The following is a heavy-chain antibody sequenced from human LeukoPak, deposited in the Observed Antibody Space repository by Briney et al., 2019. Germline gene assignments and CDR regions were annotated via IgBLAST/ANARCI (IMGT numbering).Heavy chain of an antibody. V-gene: IGHV1-69*13. D-gene: IGHD3-16*01. J-gene: IGHJ4*01. CDR2: IIPIFGTA. CDR3: ARDLGNPGGGFDY. CDR1: GGTFSSYA. Sequence: PVKVSCKASGGTFSSYAISWVRQAPGQGLEWMGGIIPIFGTANYAQKFQGRVTITADESTSTAYMELSSLRSEDTAVYYCARDLGNPGGGFDYWGHGTLVTVSS.